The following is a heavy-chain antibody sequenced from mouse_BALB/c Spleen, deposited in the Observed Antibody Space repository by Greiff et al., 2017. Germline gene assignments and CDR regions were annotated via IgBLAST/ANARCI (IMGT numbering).Heavy chain of an antibody. CDR1: GYSFTSYY. Sequence: EVKLMESGPELMKPGASVKISCKASGYSFTSYYMHWVKQSHGKSLEWIGYIDPFNGGTSYNQKFKGKATLTVDKSSSTAYMHLSSLTSEDSAVYYCARSGTGTGFAYWGQGTLVTVSA. CDR2: IDPFNGGT. V-gene: IGHV1S135*01. CDR3: ARSGTGTGFAY. D-gene: IGHD4-1*01. J-gene: IGHJ3*01.